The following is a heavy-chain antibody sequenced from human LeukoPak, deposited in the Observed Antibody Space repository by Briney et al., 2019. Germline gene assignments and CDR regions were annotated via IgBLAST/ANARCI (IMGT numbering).Heavy chain of an antibody. J-gene: IGHJ6*02. V-gene: IGHV1-69*13. CDR1: GGTFSSYA. CDR3: ARDQKDIVVVPAAEYYYYGMDV. CDR2: IIPIFGTA. Sequence: SVNVSCKASGGTFSSYAISWVRQAPGQGLEWMGGIIPIFGTANYAQKFQGRVTITADESTSTAYMELSSLRSEDTAVYYCARDQKDIVVVPAAEYYYYGMDVWGQGTTVTVSS. D-gene: IGHD2-2*01.